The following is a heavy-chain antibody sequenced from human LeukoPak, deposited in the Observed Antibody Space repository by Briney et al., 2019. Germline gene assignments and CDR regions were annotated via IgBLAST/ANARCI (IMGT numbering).Heavy chain of an antibody. CDR1: GGSISSGSYY. CDR3: ARGTMYYYGSGTMGYYYYYYMDV. V-gene: IGHV4-61*01. D-gene: IGHD3-10*01. CDR2: IYYSGST. J-gene: IGHJ6*03. Sequence: SETLSLTCTVSGGSISSGSYYWSWIRQPPGKGLEWIGYIYYSGSTNYNPSLKSRVTILVDTSENQFSLKLSSVTAADTAVYYCARGTMYYYGSGTMGYYYYYYMDVWGKGTTVTVSS.